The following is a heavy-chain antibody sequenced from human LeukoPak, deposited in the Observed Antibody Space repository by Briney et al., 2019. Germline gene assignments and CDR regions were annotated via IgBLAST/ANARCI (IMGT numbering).Heavy chain of an antibody. CDR3: ARDIGGSYTAIDY. D-gene: IGHD1-26*01. Sequence: GGSLRLSCAASGFTFSSYSMNWVRQAPGKGLEWVAFISSSSAHINYADSVKGRFTISRDNPRNSLYLQMNSLRAEDTAVYYCARDIGGSYTAIDYWGQGTLVTVSS. V-gene: IGHV3-21*01. CDR1: GFTFSSYS. J-gene: IGHJ4*02. CDR2: ISSSSAHI.